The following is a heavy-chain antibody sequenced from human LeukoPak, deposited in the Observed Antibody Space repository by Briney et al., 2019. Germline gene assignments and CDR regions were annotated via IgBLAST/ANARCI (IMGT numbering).Heavy chain of an antibody. Sequence: SETLSLTCSVSGASVSSDYWNWIRQSPGRGLEWIGYTHYRGDINYNPSLKSRLTMSVDASSNQVSLKQSSVTAADAAVYYCGRNLGSGSDHWGQGTLVTVSS. V-gene: IGHV4-59*02. CDR2: THYRGDI. D-gene: IGHD3-10*01. CDR3: GRNLGSGSDH. J-gene: IGHJ4*02. CDR1: GASVSSDY.